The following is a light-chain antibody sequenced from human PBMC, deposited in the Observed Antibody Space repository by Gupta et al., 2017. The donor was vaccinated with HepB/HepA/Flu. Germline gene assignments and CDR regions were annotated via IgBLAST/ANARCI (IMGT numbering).Light chain of an antibody. Sequence: EIVLTQSPVTLSLSPGERATLSCRASQSVSSSYLAWYQQKPGQAPRLLIYGASSRTTGIPDRFSGSGSGTDFTLTISRLEPEDFAVYYCQQYDSSPPYTFGQGTKLEIK. CDR1: QSVSSSY. J-gene: IGKJ2*01. V-gene: IGKV3-20*01. CDR3: QQYDSSPPYT. CDR2: GAS.